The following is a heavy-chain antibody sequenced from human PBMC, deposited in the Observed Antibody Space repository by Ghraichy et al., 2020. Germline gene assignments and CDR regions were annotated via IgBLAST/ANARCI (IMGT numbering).Heavy chain of an antibody. V-gene: IGHV3-23*01. J-gene: IGHJ4*02. CDR3: TKDPPDY. CDR1: GFTFSSYA. CDR2: ISGSGGGEST. Sequence: GGSLRLSCAASGFTFSSYAMSWVRQAPGKGLEWVSAISGSGGGESTYYADSVKGRFTISRDNSESTLYLQMNGLKAEDTAVYYCTKDPPDYWGQGTLVTVSS.